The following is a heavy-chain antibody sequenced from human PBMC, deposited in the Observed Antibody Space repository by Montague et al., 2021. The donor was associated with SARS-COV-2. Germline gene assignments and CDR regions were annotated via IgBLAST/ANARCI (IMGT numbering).Heavy chain of an antibody. CDR3: ARATRSIVVLNWFDP. CDR1: GGSISSGGYY. J-gene: IGHJ5*02. D-gene: IGHD3-22*01. CDR2: IYYSGST. V-gene: IGHV4-31*03. Sequence: TLSLTCTASGGSISSGGYYWSWIRQHPGKGLEWIGYIYYSGSTYYNPSLKSRVTISVDTSKNQFSLKLSSVTAADTAVYYCARATRSIVVLNWFDPGGQGTPVTVSS.